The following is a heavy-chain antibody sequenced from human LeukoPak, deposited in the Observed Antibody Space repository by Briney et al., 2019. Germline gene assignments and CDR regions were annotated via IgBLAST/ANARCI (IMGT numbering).Heavy chain of an antibody. CDR1: GGSISSYY. CDR2: IYYSGST. V-gene: IGHV4-59*01. D-gene: IGHD3-9*01. J-gene: IGHJ3*02. Sequence: SETLSLTCTVSGGSISSYYWSWLRQPPGKGLEWIGYIYYSGSTNYNPSLKSRVTISVDTSKNQFSLKLSSVTAADTAVYYCAREPEPYYDILTGYGAFDIWGQGTMVTVSS. CDR3: AREPEPYYDILTGYGAFDI.